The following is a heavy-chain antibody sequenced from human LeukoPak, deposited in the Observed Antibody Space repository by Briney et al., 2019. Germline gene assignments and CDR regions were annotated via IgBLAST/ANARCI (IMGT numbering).Heavy chain of an antibody. D-gene: IGHD2-2*01. CDR1: GYSISSGYY. CDR3: ASQLGKAWHIDY. J-gene: IGHJ4*02. Sequence: SETLSLTCTVSGYSISSGYYWGWIRQPPGKGLEWIGSIYHSGSTYYNPSLKSRVTISVDTSKNQFSLKLSSVTAADTAAYYCASQLGKAWHIDYWGQGTLVTVSS. V-gene: IGHV4-38-2*02. CDR2: IYHSGST.